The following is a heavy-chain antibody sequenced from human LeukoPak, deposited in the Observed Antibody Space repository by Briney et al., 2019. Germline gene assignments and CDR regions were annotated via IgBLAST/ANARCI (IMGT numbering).Heavy chain of an antibody. V-gene: IGHV3-21*01. Sequence: PRRSLRLSCESSGFPFSCYSTNRFPHTPPKWLDWVSSISSSSSYIYYADSVKGRFTISRDNAKNSLYLQMNSLRAEDTAVYSCARSEAPSVTSCFDYWGQGTLVTVSS. CDR1: GFPFSCYS. J-gene: IGHJ4*02. CDR3: ARSEAPSVTSCFDY. D-gene: IGHD2-2*01. CDR2: ISSSSSYI.